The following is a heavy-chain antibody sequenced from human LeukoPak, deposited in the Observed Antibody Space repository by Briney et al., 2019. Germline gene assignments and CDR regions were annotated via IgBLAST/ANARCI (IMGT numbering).Heavy chain of an antibody. D-gene: IGHD3-3*01. CDR2: ISWNSGSI. CDR3: AKGESGYYEWFDP. Sequence: GGSLRLSCAASGFTFDDYAMHWVRQAPGKGLEWVSGISWNSGSIGYADSVKGRFTISRDNAKNSLYLQMNSLRAEDTALYYCAKGESGYYEWFDPWGQGTLVTVSS. V-gene: IGHV3-9*01. CDR1: GFTFDDYA. J-gene: IGHJ5*02.